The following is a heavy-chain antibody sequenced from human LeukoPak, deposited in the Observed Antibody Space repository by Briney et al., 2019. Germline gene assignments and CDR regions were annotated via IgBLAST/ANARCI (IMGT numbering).Heavy chain of an antibody. D-gene: IGHD5-24*01. CDR2: INQDGRYI. CDR1: GFTFDRYW. Sequence: GGSLTLSCAASGFTFDRYWMHWVRQTPGKRLVWVSRINQDGRYITYADSVQGRFTISRDTAKNTLFLQMNSLRAEDTAVYYCAKDGYNYSDYWGQGTLVTVSS. V-gene: IGHV3-74*01. CDR3: AKDGYNYSDY. J-gene: IGHJ4*02.